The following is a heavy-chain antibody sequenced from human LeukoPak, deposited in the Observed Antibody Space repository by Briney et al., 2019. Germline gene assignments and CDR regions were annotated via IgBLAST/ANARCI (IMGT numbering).Heavy chain of an antibody. CDR2: IYHSGST. V-gene: IGHV4-30-2*01. CDR1: GGSISSGGYY. J-gene: IGHJ6*03. Sequence: SETLSLTCTVSGGSISSGGYYWSWIRQPPGKGLEWIGYIYHSGSTYYNPSLKSRVTISVDRSKNQFSLKLSSVTAADTAVYYCARLYYYYYYYMDVWGKGTTVTVSS. CDR3: ARLYYYYYYYMDV.